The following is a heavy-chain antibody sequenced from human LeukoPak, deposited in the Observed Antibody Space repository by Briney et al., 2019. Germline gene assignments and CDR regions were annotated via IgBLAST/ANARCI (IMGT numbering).Heavy chain of an antibody. D-gene: IGHD2-2*01. CDR3: ASGPRYCSSTSCLSAFDI. J-gene: IGHJ3*02. V-gene: IGHV1-69*05. Sequence: SVKVSCKASGGTFSSYAISWVRQAPGQGLEWMGGIIPIFGTANYAQKFQGRVTITTDESTSTAYMELSSLRSEDTAVYYCASGPRYCSSTSCLSAFDIWGQGTMVTVSS. CDR2: IIPIFGTA. CDR1: GGTFSSYA.